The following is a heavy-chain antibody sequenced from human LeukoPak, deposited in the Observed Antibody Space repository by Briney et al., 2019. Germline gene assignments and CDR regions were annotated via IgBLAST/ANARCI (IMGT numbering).Heavy chain of an antibody. CDR2: IYYSGST. CDR3: AKSREEIRGLDAFDI. Sequence: SETLSLTCSVSGGSISSDDYCWNWIRQHPGKGLVWIGYIYYSGSTYYNPSLKSRVALSVDTSKNQFSLKLSSLTAADTAVYYCAKSREEIRGLDAFDIWGQGTMVTVSS. D-gene: IGHD5-24*01. J-gene: IGHJ3*02. V-gene: IGHV4-31*03. CDR1: GGSISSDDYC.